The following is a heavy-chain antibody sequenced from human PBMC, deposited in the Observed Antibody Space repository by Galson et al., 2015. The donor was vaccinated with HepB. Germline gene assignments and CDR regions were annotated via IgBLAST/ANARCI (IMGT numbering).Heavy chain of an antibody. J-gene: IGHJ4*02. CDR1: GFTFSGSA. CDR2: IRSKANSYAT. V-gene: IGHV3-73*01. Sequence: SLRLSCAASGFTFSGSAMHWVRQASGKGLEWVGRIRSKANSYATAYAASVKGRFTISRDDSKNTAYLQMNSLKTEDTAVYYCTRLGAVVGQNDYWGQGTLVTVSS. CDR3: TRLGAVVGQNDY. D-gene: IGHD2-15*01.